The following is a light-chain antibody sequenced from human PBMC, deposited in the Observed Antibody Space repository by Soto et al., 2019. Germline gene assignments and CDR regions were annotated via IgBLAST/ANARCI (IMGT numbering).Light chain of an antibody. CDR2: GVN. CDR1: SSDVGGYDY. Sequence: QSALTQPASVSGSPGQSITISCTGTSSDVGGYDYVSWYQQHPGKAPKLMIYGVNNRPSGVSNRFSGSKSGNTASLTISGLQFEDEADYYCASYTSTAAYVIGTGTK. CDR3: ASYTSTAAYV. J-gene: IGLJ1*01. V-gene: IGLV2-14*03.